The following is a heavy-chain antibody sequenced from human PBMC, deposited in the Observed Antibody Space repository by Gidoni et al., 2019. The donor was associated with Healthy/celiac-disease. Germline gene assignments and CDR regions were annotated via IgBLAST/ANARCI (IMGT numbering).Heavy chain of an antibody. CDR2: ISSSSSYT. D-gene: IGHD5-18*01. CDR1: GFPFSAYY. Sequence: QVQLVESGGGLVKPGGSLRLSCAASGFPFSAYYLSWIRQAPGKGLEWVSYISSSSSYTNYADSVKGRFTISRDNAKNSLYLQMNSLRAEDTAVYYCARGSERGYSYGYSQYYFDYWGQGTLVTVSS. J-gene: IGHJ4*02. CDR3: ARGSERGYSYGYSQYYFDY. V-gene: IGHV3-11*05.